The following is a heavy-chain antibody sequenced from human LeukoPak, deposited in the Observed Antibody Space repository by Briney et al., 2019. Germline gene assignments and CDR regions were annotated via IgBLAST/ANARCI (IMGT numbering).Heavy chain of an antibody. V-gene: IGHV4-39*01. Sequence: SETLSLTCTVSGGSISSGGYYWGWIRQPPGKGLECIGSIYYSGSTYYNPSLKSRVTISVDTSKNQFSLKLTSVTAADAALYYCARQYSSGWPWFDPWGQGTLVTVSS. CDR2: IYYSGST. D-gene: IGHD6-19*01. CDR1: GGSISSGGYY. CDR3: ARQYSSGWPWFDP. J-gene: IGHJ5*02.